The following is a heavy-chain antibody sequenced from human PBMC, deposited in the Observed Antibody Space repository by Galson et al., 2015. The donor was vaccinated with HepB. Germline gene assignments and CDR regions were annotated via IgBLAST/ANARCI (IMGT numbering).Heavy chain of an antibody. V-gene: IGHV4-4*07. J-gene: IGHJ4*02. CDR1: GGSINSES. D-gene: IGHD3-10*02. Sequence: SATLSLTCTVSGGSINSESWSWIRQAAGKGPEYIGRIFRSGSNNYNPSLRSRVTMSIDTSKSQISLKMRSVTVANTAVYYCAREPMLPMGFDYWGPGMLVTVSS. CDR2: IFRSGSN. CDR3: AREPMLPMGFDY.